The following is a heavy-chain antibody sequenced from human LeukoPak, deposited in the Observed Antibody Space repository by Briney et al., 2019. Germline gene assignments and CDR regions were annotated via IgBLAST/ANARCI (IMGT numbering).Heavy chain of an antibody. J-gene: IGHJ4*02. CDR2: ISPSGDIT. CDR1: GFTFSNHG. D-gene: IGHD5-12*01. CDR3: AKDDAWLRYAC. Sequence: WGSLRLSCAASGFTFSNHGMNWVSQAPGKGLEWVSGISPSGDITYYADSVKGRFTVSRDNFKNTLYLQMNSLRTEDTAVYFCAKDDAWLRYACWGPGTLVTVSS. V-gene: IGHV3-23*01.